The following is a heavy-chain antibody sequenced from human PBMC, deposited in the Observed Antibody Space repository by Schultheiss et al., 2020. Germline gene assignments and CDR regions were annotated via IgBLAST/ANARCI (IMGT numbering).Heavy chain of an antibody. CDR2: IYYSGST. V-gene: IGHV4-59*08. CDR3: ARQYCSGGVCYPYYFDY. D-gene: IGHD2-8*02. J-gene: IGHJ4*02. CDR1: GGSISSYY. Sequence: SETLSLTCTVSGGSISSYYWSWIRQPPGKGLEWIGYIYYSGSTNYNPSLKSRVTISLDKSKNQFSLRLSSVTAADTAVYYCARQYCSGGVCYPYYFDYWGQGTLVTVSS.